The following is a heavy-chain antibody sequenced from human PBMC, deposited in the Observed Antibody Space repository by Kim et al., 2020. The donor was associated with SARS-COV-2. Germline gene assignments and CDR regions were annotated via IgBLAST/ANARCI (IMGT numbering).Heavy chain of an antibody. CDR3: ARVDTTPAGTQLDY. CDR1: GFIFSSYS. D-gene: IGHD6-13*01. Sequence: GGSLRLSCAASGFIFSSYSMNWVRQAPGRGLEWLSYISSGSGDIYYADSVKGRFTISRDNAKNSLYLQMNSLRDEDTAIYYCARVDTTPAGTQLDYWGQGALVTVSS. J-gene: IGHJ4*02. CDR2: ISSGSGDI. V-gene: IGHV3-48*02.